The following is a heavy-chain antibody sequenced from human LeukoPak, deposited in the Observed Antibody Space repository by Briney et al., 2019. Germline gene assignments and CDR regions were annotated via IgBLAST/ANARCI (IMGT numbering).Heavy chain of an antibody. V-gene: IGHV4-39*07. CDR1: GGSISSGTYY. Sequence: SETLSLTCTVSGGSISSGTYYWGWIRQPPGKGLEWIGSIYHSGSTYYNPSLKSRVTISVDTSKNQFSLKLSSVTAADTAVYYCARARMRQRLDYWGQGTLVTVSS. CDR2: IYHSGST. J-gene: IGHJ4*02. D-gene: IGHD2-2*01. CDR3: ARARMRQRLDY.